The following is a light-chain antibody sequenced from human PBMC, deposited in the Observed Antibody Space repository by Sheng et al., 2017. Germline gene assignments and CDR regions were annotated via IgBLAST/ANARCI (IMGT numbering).Light chain of an antibody. CDR2: GAS. CDR1: QSVSSSY. Sequence: EIVLTQSPGTLSLSPGERATLSCRASQSVSSSYLAWYQQKPGQAPRLLIYGASRRATGIPDRFSGSGSGTDFTLTITRLEPEDSAMYYCQYYGSSPVTFGGGTKVEI. V-gene: IGKV3-20*01. CDR3: QYYGSSPVT. J-gene: IGKJ4*01.